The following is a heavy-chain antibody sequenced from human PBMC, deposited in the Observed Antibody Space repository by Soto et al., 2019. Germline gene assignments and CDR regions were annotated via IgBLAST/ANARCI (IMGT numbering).Heavy chain of an antibody. V-gene: IGHV4-39*07. D-gene: IGHD3-10*01. CDR3: ARGPKYYYGSGSATGDY. CDR1: SGSISSTIYS. CDR2: IFYSGST. Sequence: PSETLSLTCTVSSGSISSTIYSWDWIRQPPGKGLEWIGSIFYSGSTYYNPSLKSRVTISVDSSKNQFSLKLSSVTAADTAVYYCARGPKYYYGSGSATGDYWGQGTLVTVSS. J-gene: IGHJ4*02.